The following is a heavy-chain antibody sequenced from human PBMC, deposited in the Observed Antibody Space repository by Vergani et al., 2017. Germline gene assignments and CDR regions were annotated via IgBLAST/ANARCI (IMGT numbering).Heavy chain of an antibody. V-gene: IGHV5-10-1*03. CDR3: ARGFDEXGKDAPNGRYYYYGMDV. Sequence: EVQLVQSGAEVKKPGESLRISCKGSGYSFTSYWISWVRQMPGKGLEWMGRIDPSDSYTNYSPSFQGHVTISADKSISTAYLQWSSLKASDTAMYYCARGFDEXGKDAPNGRYYYYGMDVWGQGTTVTVSS. CDR2: IDPSDSYT. CDR1: GYSFTSYW. J-gene: IGHJ6*02. D-gene: IGHD1-26*01.